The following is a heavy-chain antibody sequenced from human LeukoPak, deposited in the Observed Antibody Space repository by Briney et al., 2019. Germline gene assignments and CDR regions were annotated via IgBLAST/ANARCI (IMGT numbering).Heavy chain of an antibody. CDR1: GLIVSTNY. V-gene: IGHV3-23*01. J-gene: IGHJ4*02. CDR3: AKDLGYYDSSGSDY. D-gene: IGHD3-22*01. Sequence: GGSLRLSCVASGLIVSTNYMSWVRQAPGKGLEWVSAISGSGGSTYYADSVKGRFTISRDNSKNTLYLQMNSLRAEDTAVYYCAKDLGYYDSSGSDYWGQGTLVTVSS. CDR2: ISGSGGST.